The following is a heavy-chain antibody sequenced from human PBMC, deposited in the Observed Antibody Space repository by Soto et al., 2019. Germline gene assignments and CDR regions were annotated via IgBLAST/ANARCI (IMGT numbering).Heavy chain of an antibody. CDR3: ATAGYSSSWYDYWIDY. D-gene: IGHD6-13*01. J-gene: IGHJ4*02. CDR1: GGSISSSNW. CDR2: IYHSGST. V-gene: IGHV4-4*02. Sequence: QVQLQESGPGLVKPSGTLSLTCAVSGGSISSSNWWSWVRQPPGKGLEWIGEIYHSGSTNYNPSLKSRVAISADKSKNQFSLKLSSVTAADTAVYYCATAGYSSSWYDYWIDYWGQGTLVTVSS.